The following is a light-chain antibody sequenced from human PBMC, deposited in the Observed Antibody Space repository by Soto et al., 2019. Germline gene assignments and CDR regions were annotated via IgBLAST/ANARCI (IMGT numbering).Light chain of an antibody. Sequence: QSALTQPASVSGSPGQSITISCTGTRSDVGGYNYVSWYQMHPGKAPKVMIYEVSNRPSGVSDRFSGSKSGNTATLTISGLQAEDEAYYYGISFTSINTWVFGAGTKLTVL. CDR1: RSDVGGYNY. V-gene: IGLV2-14*01. J-gene: IGLJ3*02. CDR3: ISFTSINTWV. CDR2: EVS.